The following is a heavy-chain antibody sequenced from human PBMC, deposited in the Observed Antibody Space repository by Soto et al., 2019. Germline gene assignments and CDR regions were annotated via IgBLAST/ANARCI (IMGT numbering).Heavy chain of an antibody. CDR3: AKDGHLRITMVRGVDVFAF. D-gene: IGHD3-10*01. CDR1: GFTFSSYA. V-gene: IGHV3-23*01. Sequence: PGGSLRLSCAASGFTFSSYAMSWVRQAPGKGLEWVSAISGSGGSTYYADSVKGRFTISRDNSKNTLYLQMNSLRAEDTAVYYCAKDGHLRITMVRGVDVFAFCGQGTMVT. CDR2: ISGSGGST. J-gene: IGHJ3*01.